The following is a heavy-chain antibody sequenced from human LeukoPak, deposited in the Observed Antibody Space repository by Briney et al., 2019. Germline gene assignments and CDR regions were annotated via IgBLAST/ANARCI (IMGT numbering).Heavy chain of an antibody. CDR2: IYYSGST. V-gene: IGHV4-39*01. D-gene: IGHD3-10*01. J-gene: IGHJ6*02. CDR1: GGSISVYY. Sequence: SETLSLTCTVSGGSISVYYWGWIRQPPGKGLEWIGSIYYSGSTYYNPSLNSRVTISVDTSKNQFSLILSSVTAADTAVYYCARLSLSGSAYYGMDVWGQGTTVTVSS. CDR3: ARLSLSGSAYYGMDV.